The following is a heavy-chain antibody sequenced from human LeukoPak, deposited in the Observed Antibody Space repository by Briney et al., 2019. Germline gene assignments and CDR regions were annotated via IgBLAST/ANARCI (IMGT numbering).Heavy chain of an antibody. V-gene: IGHV3-9*01. CDR3: SGGCYNYMDV. D-gene: IGHD4-23*01. CDR2: ITWNSDSM. CDR1: GFNFDDYA. J-gene: IGHJ6*03. Sequence: GGSLRLSCAAAGFNFDDYAMHWVRQVPGKGLEWVSGITWNSDSMGYADSVKGRFTISRDNAKNSLYLQMNSLRAEDTALYYCSGGCYNYMDVWGKGTTVTISS.